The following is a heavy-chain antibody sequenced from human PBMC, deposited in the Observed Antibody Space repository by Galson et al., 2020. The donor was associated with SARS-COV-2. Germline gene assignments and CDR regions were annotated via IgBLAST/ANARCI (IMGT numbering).Heavy chain of an antibody. J-gene: IGHJ5*02. D-gene: IGHD2-2*01. CDR2: ISSSSSYT. Sequence: GESMKISCAASGFTFSDYYMSWIRQAPGKGLEWVSYISSSSSYTNYADSVKGRFTISRDNAKNSLYLQMNSLRAEDTAVYYCAREVCSSTSCYHWFDPWGQGTLGTVSS. V-gene: IGHV3-11*06. CDR1: GFTFSDYY. CDR3: AREVCSSTSCYHWFDP.